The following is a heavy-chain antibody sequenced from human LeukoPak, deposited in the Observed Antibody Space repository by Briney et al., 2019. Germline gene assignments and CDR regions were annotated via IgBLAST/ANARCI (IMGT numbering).Heavy chain of an antibody. Sequence: GESLKISCKGSGYIFTNYWFGWVRQMPGKGLEWMGIIYPGDSDTRYSPSFQGQVTISADKSISTAYLQWSSLKASDTAMYYCARRVVGASVDYWGQGTLVTVSS. V-gene: IGHV5-51*01. CDR3: ARRVVGASVDY. CDR2: IYPGDSDT. CDR1: GYIFTNYW. J-gene: IGHJ4*02. D-gene: IGHD1-26*01.